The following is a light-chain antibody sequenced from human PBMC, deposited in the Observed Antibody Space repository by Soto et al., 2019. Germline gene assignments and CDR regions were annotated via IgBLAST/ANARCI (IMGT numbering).Light chain of an antibody. CDR1: QSVSNS. Sequence: EIVLTQSPATLSLSPGERATLSCRASQSVSNSLAWYQQQPGQAPRLLIYAASNRASGIPARFSGSGSGTDFTLTINSLEPEDFAVYYCQPRSILFTFGPATKVDIK. V-gene: IGKV3-11*01. CDR3: QPRSILFT. J-gene: IGKJ3*01. CDR2: AAS.